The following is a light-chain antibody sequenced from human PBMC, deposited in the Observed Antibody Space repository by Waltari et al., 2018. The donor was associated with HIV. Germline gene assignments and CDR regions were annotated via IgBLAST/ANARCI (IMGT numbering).Light chain of an antibody. CDR3: QQYIRTPYT. CDR2: WAS. Sequence: DIVMTQSTDSLAVSLGERATINCNSSQSIVFHSSTKNYLAWYQHKSVQPPRLLIYWASTREFGVPDRFSGSGSATKFTLTINNLQTEDVAVYYCQQYIRTPYTFGQGTKVEIK. CDR1: QSIVFHSSTKNY. J-gene: IGKJ2*01. V-gene: IGKV4-1*01.